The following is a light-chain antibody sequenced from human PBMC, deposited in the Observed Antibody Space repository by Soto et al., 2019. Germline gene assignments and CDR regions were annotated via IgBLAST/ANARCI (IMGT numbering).Light chain of an antibody. CDR2: GIS. CDR3: EQYGSSPRA. CDR1: QSVSSNY. J-gene: IGKJ1*01. Sequence: EIVLTQSPGTLSLSPGERATLSCRASQSVSSNYFAWYQQKPGQAPRLLIYGISSRATGIPDRFSGSGSGTDFSLTISRLEPEDFAVYYCEQYGSSPRAFGQGTKVDIK. V-gene: IGKV3-20*01.